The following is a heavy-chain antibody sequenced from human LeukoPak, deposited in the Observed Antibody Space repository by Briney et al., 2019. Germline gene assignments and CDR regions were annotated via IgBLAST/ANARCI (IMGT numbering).Heavy chain of an antibody. Sequence: GGSLRLSCAASGFTFRSYGMSWVRQAPGKGLEWVSGISGRGDNTYYTDSVKGRFTISRDNSENTLYLQMNSLRAEDTTVYYCAKGAIFDWFDPWGQGTLVIVSS. D-gene: IGHD3-3*01. CDR3: AKGAIFDWFDP. CDR1: GFTFRSYG. J-gene: IGHJ5*02. V-gene: IGHV3-23*01. CDR2: ISGRGDNT.